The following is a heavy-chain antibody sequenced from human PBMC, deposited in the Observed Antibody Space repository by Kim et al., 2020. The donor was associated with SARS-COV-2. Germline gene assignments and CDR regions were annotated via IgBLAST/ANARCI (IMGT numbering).Heavy chain of an antibody. CDR3: ARDNLGYCSGGSCSYPLYCMDV. D-gene: IGHD2-15*01. Sequence: GGSLRLSCAASGFTFSSYGMHWVRQAPGKGLEWVAVISYDGSNKYYADSVKGRFTISRDNSKNTLYLQMNSLRAEDTAVYYCARDNLGYCSGGSCSYPLYCMDVWGQGTTVTVSS. V-gene: IGHV3-30*03. CDR2: ISYDGSNK. CDR1: GFTFSSYG. J-gene: IGHJ6*02.